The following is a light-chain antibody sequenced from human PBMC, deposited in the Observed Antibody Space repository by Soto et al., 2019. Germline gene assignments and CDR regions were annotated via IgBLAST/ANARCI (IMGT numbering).Light chain of an antibody. V-gene: IGLV1-47*02. CDR2: YNN. CDR1: DSNIGINS. Sequence: QSVLTQPPSASGTAGQVVTVSCSGGDSNIGINSVYWYQHLPRMAPKLLIYYNNQRPSGVPDRFSGSRSGTSASLAIVGLRSEDEAVYYCAAWDASLSACVFGNGTKVTVX. CDR3: AAWDASLSACV. J-gene: IGLJ1*01.